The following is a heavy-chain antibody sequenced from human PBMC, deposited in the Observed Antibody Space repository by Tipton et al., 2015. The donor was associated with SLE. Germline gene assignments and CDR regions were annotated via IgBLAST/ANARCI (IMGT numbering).Heavy chain of an antibody. CDR3: GKTVGATTAFDI. V-gene: IGHV1-18*01. J-gene: IGHJ3*02. CDR2: ISAYNGNT. D-gene: IGHD1-26*01. CDR1: GYTFTSYG. Sequence: QSGAEVKKPGASVKVSCKASGYTFTSYGINWVRRAPGQGLEWMGWISAYNGNTNYAQKLQGRVTMTTDTSTSTAYMELRSLRSDDTAVYYCGKTVGATTAFDIWGQGTMVTVSS.